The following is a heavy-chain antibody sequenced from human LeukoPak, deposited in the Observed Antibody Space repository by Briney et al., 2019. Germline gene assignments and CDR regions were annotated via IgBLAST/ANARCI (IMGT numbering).Heavy chain of an antibody. CDR3: ARGSRGGSGYAFDI. Sequence: PPGGSLRLSCAASGFTVSSNYMSWVRQAPGKGLEWVSVIYSGGSTYYADSVKGRFTISRHNSKNTLYLRMNSLRAEDTAVYYCARGSRGGSGYAFDIWGQGTMVTVSS. CDR1: GFTVSSNY. D-gene: IGHD3-22*01. V-gene: IGHV3-53*04. J-gene: IGHJ3*02. CDR2: IYSGGST.